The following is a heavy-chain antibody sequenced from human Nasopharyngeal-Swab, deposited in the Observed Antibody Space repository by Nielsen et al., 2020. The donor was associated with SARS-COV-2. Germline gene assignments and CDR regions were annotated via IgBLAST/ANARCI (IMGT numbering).Heavy chain of an antibody. J-gene: IGHJ3*02. D-gene: IGHD3-16*01. V-gene: IGHV3-30*02. CDR3: ARASWRGDFDAFDI. CDR1: GFTFSSHG. CDR2: IRYDGSGK. Sequence: GESLKISCAASGFTFSSHGMHWVRQAPGKGLEWVAFIRYDGSGKYYADSVKGRFTISRDISKNTLFLQMKSLRAEDTAIYYCARASWRGDFDAFDIWGQGTMVTVSS.